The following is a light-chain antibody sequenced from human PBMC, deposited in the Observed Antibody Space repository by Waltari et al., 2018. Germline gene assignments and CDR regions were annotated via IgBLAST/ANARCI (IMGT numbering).Light chain of an antibody. CDR1: QSVGRS. CDR3: QHYVRLPVT. Sequence: EIVLTQSPGTLSLSPGERAPLSCRASQSVGRSLAWYQQKPGQAPRLLIYVASSRATGVPDRFSGSGSGTDFSLTISRLEPEDFAVYYCQHYVRLPVTFGQGTRVEIK. CDR2: VAS. V-gene: IGKV3-20*01. J-gene: IGKJ1*01.